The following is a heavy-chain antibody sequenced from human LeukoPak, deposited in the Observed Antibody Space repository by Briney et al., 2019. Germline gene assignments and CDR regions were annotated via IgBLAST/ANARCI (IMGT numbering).Heavy chain of an antibody. D-gene: IGHD2-15*01. CDR3: ARGPRCSGGSCYSGIDY. Sequence: SETLSLTCTVSGGSISSYYWSWIRQPPGKGREGIGYLYYSGSTNYNPSLKSRVTISVDTSKNQFSLKLSSVTAADTAVYYCARGPRCSGGSCYSGIDYWGQGTLVTVSS. V-gene: IGHV4-59*08. J-gene: IGHJ4*02. CDR2: LYYSGST. CDR1: GGSISSYY.